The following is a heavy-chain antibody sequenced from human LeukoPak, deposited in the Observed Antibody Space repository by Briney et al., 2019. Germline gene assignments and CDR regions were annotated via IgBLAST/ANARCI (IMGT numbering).Heavy chain of an antibody. D-gene: IGHD3-10*01. V-gene: IGHV4-30-4*01. CDR2: IYYSGST. Sequence: SQTLSLTCTVSGGSISSGDYYWSWIRQPPGKGLEWIGYIYYSGSTYHNPSLKSRVTISVDTSKNQFSLKLSSVTAADTAVYYCARGVYYYGSGRFDPWGQGTLVTVSS. CDR1: GGSISSGDYY. CDR3: ARGVYYYGSGRFDP. J-gene: IGHJ5*02.